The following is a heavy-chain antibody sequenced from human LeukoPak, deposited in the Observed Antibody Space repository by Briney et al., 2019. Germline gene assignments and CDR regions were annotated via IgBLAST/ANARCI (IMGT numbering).Heavy chain of an antibody. CDR2: IYSGGST. D-gene: IGHD3-22*01. CDR3: ARFRVNSSGYYFDY. V-gene: IGHV3-66*01. Sequence: GGSLRLSCAASGFTVSSNYMSWVRQAPGKGLEWVSVIYSGGSTYYADSVKGRFTISRDNSKNTLYLQMNSLRAEDTAVYYCARFRVNSSGYYFDYWGQGTLVTVSS. J-gene: IGHJ4*02. CDR1: GFTVSSNY.